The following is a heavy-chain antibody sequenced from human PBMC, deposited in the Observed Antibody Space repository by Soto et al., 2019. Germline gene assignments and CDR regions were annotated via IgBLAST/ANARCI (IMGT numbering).Heavy chain of an antibody. CDR3: AREGLDSTHWSSLDY. Sequence: GESLKISCKGSGYSFTSYWIGWVRQMPGKGLEWMGIIYPGDSDTRYSPSFQGQVTISADKSISTAYLQWSSLKASDTAMYYCAREGLDSTHWSSLDYWGQGSLVTVSS. V-gene: IGHV5-51*01. D-gene: IGHD2-8*02. CDR1: GYSFTSYW. J-gene: IGHJ4*02. CDR2: IYPGDSDT.